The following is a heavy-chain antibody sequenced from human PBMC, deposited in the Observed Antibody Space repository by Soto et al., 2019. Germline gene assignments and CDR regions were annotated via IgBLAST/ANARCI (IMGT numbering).Heavy chain of an antibody. CDR1: GGSISSGGYY. CDR3: ARDGFRDYGPVTY. CDR2: IYYSGST. Sequence: SETLSLTCTVSGGSISSGGYYWIRIRQHPGKGLEAIGYIYYSGSTYYNPSLKSRVTIAVDTSKNQFSLKLSSVTAADTAVYYCARDGFRDYGPVTYWGQGTLVTVSS. D-gene: IGHD4-17*01. V-gene: IGHV4-31*02. J-gene: IGHJ4*02.